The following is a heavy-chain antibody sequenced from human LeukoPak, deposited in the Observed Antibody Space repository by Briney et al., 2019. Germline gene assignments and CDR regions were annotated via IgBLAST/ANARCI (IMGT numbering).Heavy chain of an antibody. CDR2: IIPIFGTA. V-gene: IGHV1-69*05. J-gene: IGHJ6*03. D-gene: IGHD1-7*01. CDR1: GGTFSSYA. CDR3: ARGTTYYYYYMDV. Sequence: ASVKVSCKASGGTFSSYAISWVRQAPGQGLEWMGGIIPIFGTANYAQRFQGRVTITTDESTSTAYMELSSLRSENTAVYYCARGTTYYYYYMDVWGKGTTVTVSS.